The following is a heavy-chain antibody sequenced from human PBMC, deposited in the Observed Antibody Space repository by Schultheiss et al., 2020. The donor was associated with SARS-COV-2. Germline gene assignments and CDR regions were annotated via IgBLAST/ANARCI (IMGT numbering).Heavy chain of an antibody. Sequence: ASVKVSCKASGYTFTSYGISWVRQAPGQGLEWMGWISAYNGNTNYAQKLQGRVTMTTDTSTSTAYMELRSLRSDDTAVYYCALTTVTTPPYYYGMDVWGQGTTVTVSS. D-gene: IGHD4-17*01. J-gene: IGHJ6*02. CDR2: ISAYNGNT. V-gene: IGHV1-18*01. CDR1: GYTFTSYG. CDR3: ALTTVTTPPYYYGMDV.